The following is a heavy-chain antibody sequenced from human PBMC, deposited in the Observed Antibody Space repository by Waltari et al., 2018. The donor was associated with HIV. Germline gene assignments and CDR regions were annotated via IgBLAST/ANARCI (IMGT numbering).Heavy chain of an antibody. V-gene: IGHV3-43D*03. CDR1: GFTFDDYA. Sequence: EVQLVESGGVVVQPGGSLRLSCAASGFTFDDYAMHWVRQAPGKGLEWVSLISWDGGSTYYADSVKGRFTISRDNSKNSLYLQMNSLRAEDTALYYCAKDRDNWNYLTNLEMDYWGQGTLVTVSS. CDR2: ISWDGGST. J-gene: IGHJ4*02. D-gene: IGHD1-7*01. CDR3: AKDRDNWNYLTNLEMDY.